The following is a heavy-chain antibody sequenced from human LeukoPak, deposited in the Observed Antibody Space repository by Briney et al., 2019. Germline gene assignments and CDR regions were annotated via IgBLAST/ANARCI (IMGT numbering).Heavy chain of an antibody. V-gene: IGHV3-48*01. D-gene: IGHD3-10*01. CDR1: GFTFSSYS. CDR3: ARDLSQWLGIFDY. Sequence: HTGGSLRLSCAASGFTFSSYSMNWVRQSPGKGLEWVSYISSSSSTIYYADSVKGRFTISRDNAKNSLYLQMNSLRAEDTAVYYCARDLSQWLGIFDYWGQGTLVTVSS. CDR2: ISSSSSTI. J-gene: IGHJ4*02.